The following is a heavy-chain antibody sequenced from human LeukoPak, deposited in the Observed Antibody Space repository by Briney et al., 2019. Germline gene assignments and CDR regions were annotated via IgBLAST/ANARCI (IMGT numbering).Heavy chain of an antibody. J-gene: IGHJ4*02. CDR2: IYTSGST. CDR3: ARGYDYSNYDAPSDY. CDR1: GYSISSGSYY. D-gene: IGHD4-11*01. Sequence: SETLSLTCTVSGYSISSGSYYWSWIRQPAGKGLVWIGRIYTSGSTNYNPSLKSRVTISVDTSKNQFSLKLSSVTAADTAVYYCARGYDYSNYDAPSDYWGQGTLVTVSS. V-gene: IGHV4-61*02.